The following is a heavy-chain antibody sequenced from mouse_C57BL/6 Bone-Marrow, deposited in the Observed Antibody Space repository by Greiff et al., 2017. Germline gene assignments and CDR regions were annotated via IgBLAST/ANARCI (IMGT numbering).Heavy chain of an antibody. Sequence: VQLQQPGAELVKPGASVKMSCKASGYTFTSYWITWVKQRPGQGLEWIGDIYPGSGSTNYNEKFKSKATLTVDTSSSTAYMQLSSLTSEDSAVYDCAIPYYSNYWYFDVWGTGTTVTVSA. J-gene: IGHJ1*03. CDR2: IYPGSGST. V-gene: IGHV1-55*01. CDR3: AIPYYSNYWYFDV. CDR1: GYTFTSYW. D-gene: IGHD2-5*01.